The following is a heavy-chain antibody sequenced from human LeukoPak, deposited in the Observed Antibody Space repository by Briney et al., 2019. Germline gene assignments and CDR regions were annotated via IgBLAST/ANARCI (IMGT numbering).Heavy chain of an antibody. J-gene: IGHJ4*02. D-gene: IGHD6-19*01. Sequence: SETLSLTCTVSGGSVSSGNYYWRWIRQPPGKGLEWTGYVYYSGSTKYNPSLKSRVTISGDTSKNQFCLKVSSVTAADTAVYYCAASYISGFPEIDYWGQGTLVTVSS. V-gene: IGHV4-61*01. CDR1: GGSVSSGNYY. CDR3: AASYISGFPEIDY. CDR2: VYYSGST.